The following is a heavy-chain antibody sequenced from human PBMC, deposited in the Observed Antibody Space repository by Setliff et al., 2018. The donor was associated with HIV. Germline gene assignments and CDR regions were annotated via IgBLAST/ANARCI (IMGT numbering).Heavy chain of an antibody. CDR3: ARRPAGAVAGGYGMDV. D-gene: IGHD6-19*01. Sequence: PSETLSLTCAVSNYSISSAYYWGWIRHPPGKGLEWIGSIYHSGSTYYNPSLKSRVTISVDTSKNQFSLKLSSVTAADTAVYYCARRPAGAVAGGYGMDVWG. J-gene: IGHJ6*01. CDR1: NYSISSAYY. V-gene: IGHV4-38-2*01. CDR2: IYHSGST.